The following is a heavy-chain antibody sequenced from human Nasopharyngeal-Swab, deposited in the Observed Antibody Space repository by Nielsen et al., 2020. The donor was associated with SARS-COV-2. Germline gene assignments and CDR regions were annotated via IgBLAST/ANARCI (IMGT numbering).Heavy chain of an antibody. Sequence: GESLKISCAASGFTFSSDAMHWVRQAPGKGLEWVAVISYDGSNKYYADSVKGRFTISRDNSKNTLYLQMNSLRAEDTAVYYCARDEGCFDYWGQGTLVTVSS. CDR2: ISYDGSNK. J-gene: IGHJ4*02. D-gene: IGHD2-15*01. CDR1: GFTFSSDA. V-gene: IGHV3-30-3*01. CDR3: ARDEGCFDY.